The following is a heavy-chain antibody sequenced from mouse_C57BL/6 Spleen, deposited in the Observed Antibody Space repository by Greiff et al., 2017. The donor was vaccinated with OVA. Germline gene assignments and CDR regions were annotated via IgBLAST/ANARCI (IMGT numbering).Heavy chain of an antibody. Sequence: EVHLVESGGGLVKPGGSLKLSCAASGFTFSSYTMSWVRQTPEKRLEWVATISGGGGNTYYPDSVKGRFTISRDNAKNTLYLQMSSLRSEDTALYYCARDNWGFDYWGQGTTLTVSS. J-gene: IGHJ2*01. CDR3: ARDNWGFDY. D-gene: IGHD4-1*01. CDR1: GFTFSSYT. V-gene: IGHV5-9*01. CDR2: ISGGGGNT.